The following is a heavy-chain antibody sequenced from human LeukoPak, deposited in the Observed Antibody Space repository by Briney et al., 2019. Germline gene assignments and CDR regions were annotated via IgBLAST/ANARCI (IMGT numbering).Heavy chain of an antibody. CDR1: GGSISSGSYY. J-gene: IGHJ4*02. D-gene: IGHD3-3*01. Sequence: SETLCLTCTVSGGSISSGSYYWSWIRQPAGKGLEWIGRIYTSGSTNYNPSLKSRVTISVDTSKNQFSLKLSSVTAADTAVYYCARERTHDFWSGYYIDFFDYWGQGTLVTVSS. CDR2: IYTSGST. CDR3: ARERTHDFWSGYYIDFFDY. V-gene: IGHV4-61*02.